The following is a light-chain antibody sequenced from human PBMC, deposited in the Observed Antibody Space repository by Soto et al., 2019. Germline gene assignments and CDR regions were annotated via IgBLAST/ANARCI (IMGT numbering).Light chain of an antibody. CDR2: AST. Sequence: DIVMTQSPGTLSLSPGERATLSCRASQSFTNNYLAWFQQKPGQAPRLLIFASTGRATGIPDRFSGSGSGTDFTLTISRLEPEDFAMYYCQQYGSSLYTFGQGTKVDIK. CDR1: QSFTNNY. J-gene: IGKJ2*01. V-gene: IGKV3-20*01. CDR3: QQYGSSLYT.